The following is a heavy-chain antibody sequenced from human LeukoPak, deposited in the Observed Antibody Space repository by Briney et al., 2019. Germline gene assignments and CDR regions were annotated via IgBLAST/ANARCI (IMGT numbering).Heavy chain of an antibody. CDR2: INPNSGGT. Sequence: ASVKVSCKASGYTFTGYYMHWVRQAPGQGLEWMGWINPNSGGTNYAQKFQGRVIMTRDTSISTAYMELSRLRSDDTAVYYCARYYSSGWYVGFDYWGQGTLVTVSS. V-gene: IGHV1-2*02. J-gene: IGHJ4*02. CDR3: ARYYSSGWYVGFDY. D-gene: IGHD6-19*01. CDR1: GYTFTGYY.